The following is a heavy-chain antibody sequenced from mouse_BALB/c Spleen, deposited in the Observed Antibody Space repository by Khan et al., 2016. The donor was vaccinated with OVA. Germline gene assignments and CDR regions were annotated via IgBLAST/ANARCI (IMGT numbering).Heavy chain of an antibody. CDR1: GFNFKDYY. Sequence: VQLQQSGAELVKPGATVKLSCTASGFNFKDYYIHWLKQWPEQGLEWIGRIDPPNGNTNYDPKFQGKATITADTSSTTAYLQLSRLTSDDSAVYYCARMARKWGQGTTVTVSS. J-gene: IGHJ2*01. CDR2: IDPPNGNT. CDR3: ARMARK. V-gene: IGHV14-3*02.